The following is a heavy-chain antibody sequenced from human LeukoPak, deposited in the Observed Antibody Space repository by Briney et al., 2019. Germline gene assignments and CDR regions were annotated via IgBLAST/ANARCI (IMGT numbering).Heavy chain of an antibody. CDR2: INPNSGGT. Sequence: ASVKVSCKASGYTFTGYYMHWVRQAPGQGLEWMGWINPNSGGTNYARKFQGRVTMTRDTSISTAYMELSRLRSDDTAVYYRARDLPSSGRDYYYGMDVWGQGTTVTVSS. CDR1: GYTFTGYY. D-gene: IGHD1-26*01. V-gene: IGHV1-2*02. CDR3: ARDLPSSGRDYYYGMDV. J-gene: IGHJ6*02.